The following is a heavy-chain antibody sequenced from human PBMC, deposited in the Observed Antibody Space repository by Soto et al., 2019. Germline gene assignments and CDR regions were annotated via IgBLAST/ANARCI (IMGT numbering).Heavy chain of an antibody. CDR2: IYYSGST. V-gene: IGHV4-59*01. J-gene: IGHJ4*02. D-gene: IGHD4-17*01. CDR1: GGSISYYY. CDR3: ARESTVNGFDY. Sequence: PSETLSLTCGVFGGSISYYYWSWIRQPPGKGLEWIGNIYYSGSTNYNPSLKSRLTISVDTSKNQFSPKLSSVTAADTAVYYCARESTVNGFDYWGQGTLVTVSS.